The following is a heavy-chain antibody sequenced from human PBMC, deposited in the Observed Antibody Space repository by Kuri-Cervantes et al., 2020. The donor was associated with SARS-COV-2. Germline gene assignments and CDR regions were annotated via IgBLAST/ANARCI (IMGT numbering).Heavy chain of an antibody. J-gene: IGHJ6*03. CDR1: GFTFDDYA. D-gene: IGHD3-10*01. Sequence: SLKISCAASGFTFDDYAMHWVRQAPGKGLEWVSGISWNSGSIGYADSVKGRFTISRDNAKNSMYLQMNSLRAEDTAVYYCFSDFASVNYYYMDVWGKGTTVTVSS. V-gene: IGHV3-9*01. CDR2: ISWNSGSI. CDR3: FSDFASVNYYYMDV.